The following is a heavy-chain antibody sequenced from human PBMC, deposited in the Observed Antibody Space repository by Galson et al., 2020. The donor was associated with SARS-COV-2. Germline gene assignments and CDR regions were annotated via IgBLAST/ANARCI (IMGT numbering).Heavy chain of an antibody. V-gene: IGHV3-23*01. CDR1: GFTFSSYA. CDR2: ITDSGATT. CDR3: AKVSNNNPKYYFDY. Sequence: TGGSLRLSCAASGFTFSSYAMSWVRQAPGKGLEWVSAITDSGATTYSADSVKGRFTISRDNSKNTLYLQLNSLRAEDTAVYYCAKVSNNNPKYYFDYWGQGTLVTVSS. D-gene: IGHD1-20*01. J-gene: IGHJ4*02.